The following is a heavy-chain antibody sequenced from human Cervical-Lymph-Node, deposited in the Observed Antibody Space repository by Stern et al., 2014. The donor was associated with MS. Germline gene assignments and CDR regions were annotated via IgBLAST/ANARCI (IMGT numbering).Heavy chain of an antibody. CDR1: GGTFSSYA. J-gene: IGHJ5*02. CDR3: ARSEGLVVVADNWFDP. V-gene: IGHV1-69*01. Sequence: VQLVQSGAEVKKPGSSVKVSCKASGGTFSSYAINWVRQAPGKGLEWMGGIIPIFGTANYAQKFQGRVTITADESTSAAYMELSSLRSEDTAVYYCARSEGLVVVADNWFDPWGQGTLVTVS. D-gene: IGHD2-15*01. CDR2: IIPIFGTA.